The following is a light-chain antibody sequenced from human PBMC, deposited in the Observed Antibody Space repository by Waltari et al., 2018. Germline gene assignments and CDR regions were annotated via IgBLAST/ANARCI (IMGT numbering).Light chain of an antibody. V-gene: IGKV1-39*01. J-gene: IGKJ3*01. CDR1: QSISSY. CDR2: AAS. Sequence: DIQMTQSPSSLSASVGDSFTITCRASQSISSYLNWYQQKPGKAPKLLIYAASSLQSGVPSRFSGSGSGTDFTLTISSLQPEDFATYYCQQSYSTVTFGPGTKVDIK. CDR3: QQSYSTVT.